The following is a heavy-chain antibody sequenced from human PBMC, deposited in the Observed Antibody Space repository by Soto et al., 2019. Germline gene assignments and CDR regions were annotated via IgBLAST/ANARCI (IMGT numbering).Heavy chain of an antibody. D-gene: IGHD1-20*01. Sequence: QVQLQESGPGLVKPSETLSLTCTVSGGSVSSGSYYWSWIRQPPGKGLEWIGYIYYSGSTNYNPSLKSRVTISVDTSKNQFSLKLSSVTAADTAVYYCARDLRYNKNWFDPWGQGTLVTVSS. CDR1: GGSVSSGSYY. CDR3: ARDLRYNKNWFDP. CDR2: IYYSGST. J-gene: IGHJ5*02. V-gene: IGHV4-61*01.